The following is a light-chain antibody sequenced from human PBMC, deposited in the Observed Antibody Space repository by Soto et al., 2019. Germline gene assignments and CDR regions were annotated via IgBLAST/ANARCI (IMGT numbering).Light chain of an antibody. CDR3: RKYNSAPLT. Sequence: IQMTQTPSSLSASVGDRVTITCRASLPISNYLACYQQKPGKIPNLLIYAASTLQAGVPYWFSGSGSGTDFSLTISSLQAEDVASYFCRKYNSAPLTFGGGTKVDIK. CDR2: AAS. CDR1: LPISNY. V-gene: IGKV1-27*01. J-gene: IGKJ4*01.